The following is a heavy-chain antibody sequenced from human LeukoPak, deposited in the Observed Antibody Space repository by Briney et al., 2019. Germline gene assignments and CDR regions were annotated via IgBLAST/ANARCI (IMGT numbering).Heavy chain of an antibody. Sequence: SETLSLTCTVSGGSISSYYWSWIRQPPGKGLEWIGYIYYTGTTNYNPSLKSRVTISVDTSKNQLSLKLSSVTAADTAVYYCARGGAFDIWGQGTMVTVSS. CDR2: IYYTGTT. V-gene: IGHV4-59*01. CDR1: GGSISSYY. J-gene: IGHJ3*02. CDR3: ARGGAFDI.